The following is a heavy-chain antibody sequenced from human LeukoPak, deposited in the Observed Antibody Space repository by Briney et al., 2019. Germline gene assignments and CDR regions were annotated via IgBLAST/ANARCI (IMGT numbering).Heavy chain of an antibody. J-gene: IGHJ4*02. CDR2: MSGSGDIR. Sequence: GGSLRLSCEASGFTFSSYAMSWVRQAPGKGLEWVSVMSGSGDIRYYADSVKGRFFMSRDNSRNTLSLQMNNLRADDTAVYYCATDYYGSGNYHSPFDYWGQGTLVAVSS. CDR3: ATDYYGSGNYHSPFDY. V-gene: IGHV3-23*01. D-gene: IGHD3-10*01. CDR1: GFTFSSYA.